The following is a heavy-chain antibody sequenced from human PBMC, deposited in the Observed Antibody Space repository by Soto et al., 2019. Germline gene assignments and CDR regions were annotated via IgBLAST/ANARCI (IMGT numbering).Heavy chain of an antibody. CDR1: GFTFSSYW. V-gene: IGHV3-7*01. CDR2: IKQDGSEK. CDR3: ARAHPDYYGSGSYYFILGYFDY. Sequence: LRLSCAASGFTFSSYWMSWVRQAPGKGLEWVANIKQDGSEKYYVDSVKGRFTISRDNAKNSLYLQMNSLRAEDTAVYYCARAHPDYYGSGSYYFILGYFDYWGQGTLVTVSS. D-gene: IGHD3-10*01. J-gene: IGHJ4*02.